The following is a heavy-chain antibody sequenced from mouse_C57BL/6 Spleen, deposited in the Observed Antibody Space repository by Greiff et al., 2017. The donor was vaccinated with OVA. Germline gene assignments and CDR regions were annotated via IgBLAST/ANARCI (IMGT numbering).Heavy chain of an antibody. CDR1: GFTFSNYW. CDR2: IRLKSGNYAT. CDR3: TERGGAMDY. Sequence: EVQVVESGGGLVQPGGSMKLSCVASGFTFSNYWMNWVRQSPEQGLEWVAQIRLKSGNYATHYAESVQGRFTISRDDSKSSVYLQMNNLRAEDTRIYYCTERGGAMDYWGQGTSVTVSS. J-gene: IGHJ4*01. V-gene: IGHV6-3*01.